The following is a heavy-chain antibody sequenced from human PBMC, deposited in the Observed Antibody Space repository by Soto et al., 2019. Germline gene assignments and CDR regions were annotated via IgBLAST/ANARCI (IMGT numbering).Heavy chain of an antibody. CDR1: GGSISSGGYY. Sequence: QVQLQESGPGLVKPSQTLSLTCTVSGGSISSGGYYWSWIRQHPGKGLEWIGYIYYSGSTHYNPSRKSRCTMSVATSKNQSSLKLSSVTAAHTAVYYCARALTTATLFDPWGQGTRVTVSS. D-gene: IGHD4-17*01. CDR2: IYYSGST. CDR3: ARALTTATLFDP. V-gene: IGHV4-31*03. J-gene: IGHJ5*02.